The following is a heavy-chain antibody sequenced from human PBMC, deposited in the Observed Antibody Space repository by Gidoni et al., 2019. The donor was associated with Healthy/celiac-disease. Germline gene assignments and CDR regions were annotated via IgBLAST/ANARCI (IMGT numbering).Heavy chain of an antibody. J-gene: IGHJ3*02. CDR2: IDWDDDK. CDR3: ARILGNDAFDI. D-gene: IGHD1-26*01. V-gene: IGHV2-70*01. CDR1: GFPLSTSGMC. Sequence: QVTLRESGPALLQPTQTLPLTCTFSGFPLSTSGMCVSWIRQPPATALEWLALIDWDDDKYYSTSLKTRLTISKDTSKNQVILTMTNMDPVDTATYYCARILGNDAFDIWCQGTMVTVSS.